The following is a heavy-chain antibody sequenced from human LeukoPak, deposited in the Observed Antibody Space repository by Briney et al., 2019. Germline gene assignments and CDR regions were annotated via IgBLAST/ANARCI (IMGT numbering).Heavy chain of an antibody. V-gene: IGHV4-59*01. Sequence: SETLSLTCTVSGGSISSYYWSWIRQPPGKGLEWIGYIYYSGSTNYNPPLKSRVTISVDTSKNRFSLKLSSVTAADTAVYYCARAAGGGGMDYWGQGTLVTVSS. D-gene: IGHD3-16*01. CDR3: ARAAGGGGMDY. CDR1: GGSISSYY. CDR2: IYYSGST. J-gene: IGHJ4*02.